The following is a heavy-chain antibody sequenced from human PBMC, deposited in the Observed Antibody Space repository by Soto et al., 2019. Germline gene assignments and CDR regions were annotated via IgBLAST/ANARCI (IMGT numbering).Heavy chain of an antibody. CDR1: GFTFTYAW. J-gene: IGHJ4*02. D-gene: IGHD3-10*01. Sequence: EVQLVESGGGLVKPGGSLRLSCAASGFTFTYAWMSWVRQAPGKGLEWVALIKSKANGETTDYAAPVKGRFTISRDDSKNTFFLQMDSLKSDDTAVYYCATDDAARWVGEFDYWGQGTLVTVSS. CDR2: IKSKANGETT. CDR3: ATDDAARWVGEFDY. V-gene: IGHV3-15*01.